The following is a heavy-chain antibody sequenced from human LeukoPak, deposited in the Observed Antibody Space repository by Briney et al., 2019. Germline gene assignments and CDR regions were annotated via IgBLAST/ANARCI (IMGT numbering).Heavy chain of an antibody. D-gene: IGHD4-17*01. V-gene: IGHV1-8*03. J-gene: IGHJ5*02. CDR2: MNPNSGNT. CDR3: ARAPTVTRRSCWFDP. CDR1: VYIFTSYD. Sequence: ASVKVSCRASVYIFTSYDINWVRQATGQGLEWMGWMNPNSGNTGYVQKFQGRVTITRNTSISTAYVELSSLRSEDSAVYYFARAPTVTRRSCWFDPWGQGTLVTASS.